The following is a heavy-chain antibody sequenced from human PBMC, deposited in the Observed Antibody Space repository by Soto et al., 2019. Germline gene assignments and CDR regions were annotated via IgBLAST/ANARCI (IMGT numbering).Heavy chain of an antibody. CDR2: IVVGSGNT. Sequence: QMQLVQSGPEVKKPGTSVKVSCKASGFTFTSSAVQWVRQARGQRLEWIGWIVVGSGNTNYAQKFQERVTITRDMSTRTAYMKLSSLRSEDTAVYYCAATPHYDFWSGYGMDVWGQGTMVTVSS. CDR1: GFTFTSSA. CDR3: AATPHYDFWSGYGMDV. D-gene: IGHD3-3*01. J-gene: IGHJ6*02. V-gene: IGHV1-58*01.